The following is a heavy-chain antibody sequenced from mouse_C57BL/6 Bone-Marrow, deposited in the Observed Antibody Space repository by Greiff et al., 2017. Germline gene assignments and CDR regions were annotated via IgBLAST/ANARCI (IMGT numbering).Heavy chain of an antibody. J-gene: IGHJ3*01. CDR1: GYTFTEYT. V-gene: IGHV1-62-2*01. Sequence: QVQLKESGAELVKPGASVKLSCKASGYTFTEYTIHWVKQRSGQGLEWIGWFYPGSGSIKYNEKFKDKATLTADKSSRTVYMELSRLTSEDSAVYFCARHEETAQATRAWFAYWGQGTLVTVSA. CDR3: ARHEETAQATRAWFAY. D-gene: IGHD3-2*02. CDR2: FYPGSGSI.